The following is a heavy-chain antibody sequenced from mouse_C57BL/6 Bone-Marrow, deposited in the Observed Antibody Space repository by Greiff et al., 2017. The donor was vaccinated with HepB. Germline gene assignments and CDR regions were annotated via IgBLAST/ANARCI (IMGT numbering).Heavy chain of an antibody. V-gene: IGHV1-5*01. Sequence: EVQLQQSGTVLARPGASVKMSCKASGYTFTSYWMHWVKQRPGQGLEWIGAIYPGNSDTSYNQKVKGKAKLTAVTSASTAYMELSSLTNEDSAVYYCTIWLSFYAMDYWGQGTSVTVSS. CDR1: GYTFTSYW. J-gene: IGHJ4*01. CDR2: IYPGNSDT. CDR3: TIWLSFYAMDY. D-gene: IGHD2-2*01.